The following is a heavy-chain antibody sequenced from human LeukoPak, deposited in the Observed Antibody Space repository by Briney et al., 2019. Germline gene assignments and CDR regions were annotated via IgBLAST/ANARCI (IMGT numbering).Heavy chain of an antibody. Sequence: SETLSLTCAVYGGSFSGYYWSWIRQPPGKGLEWIGEINHSGSTNYNPSLKSRVTISVDTSKNQFSLKLSSVTAADTAVYYCARGWGSAMVTHRGQGTLVTVSS. D-gene: IGHD5-18*01. CDR1: GGSFSGYY. V-gene: IGHV4-34*01. J-gene: IGHJ4*02. CDR3: ARGWGSAMVTH. CDR2: INHSGST.